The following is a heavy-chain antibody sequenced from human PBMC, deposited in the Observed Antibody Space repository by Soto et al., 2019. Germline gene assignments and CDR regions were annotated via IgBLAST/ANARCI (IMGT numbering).Heavy chain of an antibody. J-gene: IGHJ6*02. D-gene: IGHD3-10*01. Sequence: QVQLVQSGAEVKKPGSSVKVSCKTSGVSFNNNGIGWVRQAPGNGLEWMGGVSPPFRTSNYARKFQGRISITADASTGTVNMDLSSLTSEDTAHYYCARVLYYGSGSYSPYGMDVLGQGTTVTVSS. CDR3: ARVLYYGSGSYSPYGMDV. CDR1: GVSFNNNG. CDR2: VSPPFRTS. V-gene: IGHV1-69*01.